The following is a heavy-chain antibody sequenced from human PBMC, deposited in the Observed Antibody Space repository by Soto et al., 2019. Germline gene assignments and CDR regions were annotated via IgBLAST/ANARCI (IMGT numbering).Heavy chain of an antibody. V-gene: IGHV3-11*01. J-gene: IGHJ6*02. CDR3: ARDFVTMVRGVIITPLADV. CDR2: ISSSGSTI. D-gene: IGHD3-10*01. CDR1: GFTFSDYY. Sequence: PGGSLRLSCAASGFTFSDYYMSWIRQAPGKGLEWVSYISSSGSTIYYADSVKGRFTISRDNAKNSLYLQMNSLRAEDTAVYYCARDFVTMVRGVIITPLADVWGQGTTVTVSS.